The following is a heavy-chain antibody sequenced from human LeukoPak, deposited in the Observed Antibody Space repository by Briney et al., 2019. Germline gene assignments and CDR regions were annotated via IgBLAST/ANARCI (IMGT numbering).Heavy chain of an antibody. V-gene: IGHV4-30-4*01. Sequence: SQTLSLTCTVSGGSISSGDYYWSWIRQPPGKGLQWIAYIYSSGGTYYNPSLKSRVTISADTSKNQFSLRLSSVTAADTAVYYCARSWTVVTHAFDIWGQGTMVTVSS. D-gene: IGHD4-23*01. J-gene: IGHJ3*02. CDR1: GGSISSGDYY. CDR2: IYSSGGT. CDR3: ARSWTVVTHAFDI.